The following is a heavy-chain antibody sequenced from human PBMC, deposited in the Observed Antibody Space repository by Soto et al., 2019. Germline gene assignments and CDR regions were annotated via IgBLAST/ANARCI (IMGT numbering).Heavy chain of an antibody. Sequence: EVQLLESGGGFVQPAESLRLSCAASGFTFSLSAMSWVRQAPGRGLDWVSSLSGGGSTTDYADSVKCRFTISRDNSKNTVHLQMNSLRAEDTAVYYCAKGPEYDILTGCDYWGQGALVTVSS. D-gene: IGHD3-9*01. CDR2: LSGGGSTT. CDR3: AKGPEYDILTGCDY. J-gene: IGHJ4*02. CDR1: GFTFSLSA. V-gene: IGHV3-23*01.